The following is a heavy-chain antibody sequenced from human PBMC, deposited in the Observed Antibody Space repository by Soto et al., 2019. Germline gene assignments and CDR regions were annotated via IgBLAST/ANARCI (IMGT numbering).Heavy chain of an antibody. V-gene: IGHV3-9*02. J-gene: IGHJ4*02. CDR2: ISWNSGSI. CDR3: VKAPRKGMLYDFDY. D-gene: IGHD2-8*01. CDR1: GFTSYAYA. Sequence: SLRRYFSDPGFTSYAYAMHWVRQAPGKGLEWVSGISWNSGSIGYADSVKGRFTISRDNAKNSLYLQMNSLRAEDTALYYCVKAPRKGMLYDFDYWGQGTLVTVSS.